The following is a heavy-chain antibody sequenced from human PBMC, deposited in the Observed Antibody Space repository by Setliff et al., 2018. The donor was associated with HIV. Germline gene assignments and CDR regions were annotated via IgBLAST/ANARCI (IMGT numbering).Heavy chain of an antibody. Sequence: PSETLSLTCAVYGGSFSGYYWSWIRQPPGKGLEWIGEIYHSGSTHYNPSLQSRVTISVDKSKSQFSLKLNSVTAADTAVYFCARARGPPLPVLDLWGQGTLVTVSS. V-gene: IGHV4-34*01. CDR1: GGSFSGYY. D-gene: IGHD3-10*01. CDR3: ARARGPPLPVLDL. J-gene: IGHJ5*02. CDR2: IYHSGST.